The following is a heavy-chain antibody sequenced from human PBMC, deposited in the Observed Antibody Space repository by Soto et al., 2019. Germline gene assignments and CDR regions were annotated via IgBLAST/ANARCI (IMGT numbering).Heavy chain of an antibody. CDR1: GYSFTSYD. D-gene: IGHD3-16*01. CDR3: VRGPGGTGSHFDY. CDR2: MNPNSGDT. V-gene: IGHV1-8*01. Sequence: QVQLVQSGAEVKKPGASVKVSCKASGYSFTSYDINWVRQATGQGLEWMGWMNPNSGDTGYVQKFQGRVTMTRDTSLSTAYMELSSLCSEDTAVFFCVRGPGGTGSHFDYWGQGTLVTVSS. J-gene: IGHJ4*02.